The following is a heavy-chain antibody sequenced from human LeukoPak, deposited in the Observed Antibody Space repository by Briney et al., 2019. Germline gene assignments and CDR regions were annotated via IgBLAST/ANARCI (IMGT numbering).Heavy chain of an antibody. CDR1: GGSFSGYH. Sequence: SETLSLTCAVHGGSFSGYHWNWIRQSPEKGLEWIGEINDRGHTNYNPSLKSRVTISVDTSKKQFSLRLSSVTAADTAVYYCARDPTTVATLPYYFDFWGQGTLVALSS. V-gene: IGHV4-34*01. CDR3: ARDPTTVATLPYYFDF. CDR2: INDRGHT. D-gene: IGHD4-23*01. J-gene: IGHJ4*02.